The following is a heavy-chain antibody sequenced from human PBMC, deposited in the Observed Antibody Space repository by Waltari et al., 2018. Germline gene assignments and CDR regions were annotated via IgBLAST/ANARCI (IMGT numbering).Heavy chain of an antibody. CDR2: INHSGST. CDR3: ARHKFAAVAGVDY. Sequence: QVQLQESGPGLLKPSETLSLTCAVYGGSFSGYYWSWIRQPPGKGLEWIGEINHSGSTNYNPSLKSRVTISVDTSKNQFSLKLSSVTAADTAVYYCARHKFAAVAGVDYWGQGTLVTVSS. J-gene: IGHJ4*02. D-gene: IGHD6-19*01. V-gene: IGHV4-34*01. CDR1: GGSFSGYY.